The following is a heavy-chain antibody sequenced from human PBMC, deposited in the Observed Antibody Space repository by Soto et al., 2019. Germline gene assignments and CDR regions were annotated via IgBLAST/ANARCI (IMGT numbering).Heavy chain of an antibody. CDR3: ARMETRMRGVLNWFDP. Sequence: QVTLKESGPVLVKPTETLTLTCTVSGFSLSNARMGVSWIRQPPGKAQEWLAHIFSNDEKSYSTSLKSRLTISKDTSKSQVVLTMTNMDPVDTATYYCARMETRMRGVLNWFDPWGQGTLVTVSS. CDR1: GFSLSNARMG. CDR2: IFSNDEK. J-gene: IGHJ5*02. D-gene: IGHD3-10*01. V-gene: IGHV2-26*01.